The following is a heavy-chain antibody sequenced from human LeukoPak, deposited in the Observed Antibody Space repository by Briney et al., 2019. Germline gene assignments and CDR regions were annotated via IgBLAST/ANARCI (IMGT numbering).Heavy chain of an antibody. V-gene: IGHV4-59*01. J-gene: IGHJ4*02. CDR1: GGSISNNY. CDR3: ASHKGF. CDR2: IYYSGST. Sequence: SGTLSHTCTVSGGSISNNYWSWFRQPPGKGLEWIGYIYYSGSTNYNPSLKSRVTISVDTSKSQFSLKLSSVTAADTAVYYCASHKGFWGQGTLVTVSS.